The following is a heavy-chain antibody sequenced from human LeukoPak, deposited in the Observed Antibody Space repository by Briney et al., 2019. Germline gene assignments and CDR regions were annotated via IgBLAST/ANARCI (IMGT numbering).Heavy chain of an antibody. CDR2: ISGSGGST. D-gene: IGHD3-10*01. Sequence: PGGSLRLSCAASGFTFSSYAMSWVRQAPGKGLEWVSAISGSGGSTYYADSVKGRFTISRDNSKNTLYRQMNSLRAEDTAVYYCANIGPSLYYFDYWGQGTLVTVSS. CDR1: GFTFSSYA. CDR3: ANIGPSLYYFDY. V-gene: IGHV3-23*01. J-gene: IGHJ4*02.